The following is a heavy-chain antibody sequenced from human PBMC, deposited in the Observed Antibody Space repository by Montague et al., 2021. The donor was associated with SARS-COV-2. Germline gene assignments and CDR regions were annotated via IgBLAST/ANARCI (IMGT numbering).Heavy chain of an antibody. CDR1: GGSISSSGYY. CDR2: IYYSGST. V-gene: IGHV4-31*03. D-gene: IGHD3-3*01. Sequence: TLSLTCTVSGGSISSSGYYWSWIRQHPGKGLEWIGYIYYSGSTYYNPSLKSRVTISVDTSKNQFSLKLSSVTAADTAVYYCARVLSHRAIFGVVIINGMDVWGQGTTVTVSS. J-gene: IGHJ6*02. CDR3: ARVLSHRAIFGVVIINGMDV.